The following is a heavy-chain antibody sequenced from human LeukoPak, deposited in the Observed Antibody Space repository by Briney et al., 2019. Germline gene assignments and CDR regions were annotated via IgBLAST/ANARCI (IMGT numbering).Heavy chain of an antibody. CDR1: GFTFISHA. J-gene: IGHJ4*02. CDR2: ISDNGGRT. CDR3: ATDREGDPSAYYLV. V-gene: IGHV3-23*01. Sequence: GGSLRLSCRVSGFTFISHAMSWVRQAPGKGLEWVSTISDNGGRTYYADSVKGRFTISRDNSKNTLFLQMNSLRAEDSAVYYCATDREGDPSAYYLVGGQGTLITVSS. D-gene: IGHD3-22*01.